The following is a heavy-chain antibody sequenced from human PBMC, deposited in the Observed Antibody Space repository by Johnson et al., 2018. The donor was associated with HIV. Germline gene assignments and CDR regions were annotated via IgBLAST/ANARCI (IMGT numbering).Heavy chain of an antibody. CDR1: GFTFDDYG. CDR2: INWNGGSP. V-gene: IGHV3-20*04. J-gene: IGHJ3*02. CDR3: ARGGDYYDSKAAFDI. Sequence: EVQLVESGGGVVRPGGSLRLSCAASGFTFDDYGLDWVRQAPGKGLEGVSCINWNGGSPGYADSVKGRFTISREKAKNSLYLQMNSLRAEDTALYYCARGGDYYDSKAAFDIWGQGTMVTVSS. D-gene: IGHD3-22*01.